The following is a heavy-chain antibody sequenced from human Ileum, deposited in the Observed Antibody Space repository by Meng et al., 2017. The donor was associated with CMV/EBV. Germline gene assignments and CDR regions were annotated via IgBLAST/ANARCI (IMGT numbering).Heavy chain of an antibody. CDR2: IYSSGST. CDR1: GDSISGFF. V-gene: IGHV4-4*07. D-gene: IGHD6-19*01. CDR3: AKEQSIGIAVTGIFDF. Sequence: QVQLQESGPGLVKPSETLSLTCTVSGDSISGFFWSWIRQPAGKGLEWIGRIYSSGSTFYNPSLESRVTMSIDTSKNQFSLRLASVTAADTAVYFCAKEQSIGIAVTGIFDFWGQGALVTVSS. J-gene: IGHJ4*02.